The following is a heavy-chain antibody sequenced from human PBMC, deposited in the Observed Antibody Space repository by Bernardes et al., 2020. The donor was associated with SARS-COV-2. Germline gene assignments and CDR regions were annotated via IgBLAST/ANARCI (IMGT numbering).Heavy chain of an antibody. CDR3: ATEANNSGSPFGAFDI. Sequence: ASVKVSCKVSGYTLTALSMHWVRQAPGKGLEWMGGFDPEDGETIYAQKFQGRVTMTEDTSTDTAYMELSSLRSEDTAVYYCATEANNSGSPFGAFDIWGQGTMVTVSS. J-gene: IGHJ3*02. V-gene: IGHV1-24*01. D-gene: IGHD1-26*01. CDR1: GYTLTALS. CDR2: FDPEDGET.